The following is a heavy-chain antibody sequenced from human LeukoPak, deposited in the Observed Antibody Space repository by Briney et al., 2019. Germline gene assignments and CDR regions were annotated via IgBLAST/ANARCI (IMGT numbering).Heavy chain of an antibody. V-gene: IGHV3-30*02. Sequence: PGGSLRLSRAASGFTFSSYGMHWVRQAPGKGLEWVAFIRYDGSNKYYADSVKGRFTISRDNSKNTLYLQMNSLRAEDTAVYYCARGGSYYDILTGYYHWGQGTLVTVSS. CDR2: IRYDGSNK. J-gene: IGHJ4*02. CDR3: ARGGSYYDILTGYYH. D-gene: IGHD3-9*01. CDR1: GFTFSSYG.